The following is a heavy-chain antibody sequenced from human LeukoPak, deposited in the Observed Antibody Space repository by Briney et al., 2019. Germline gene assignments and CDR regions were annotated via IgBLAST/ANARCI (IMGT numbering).Heavy chain of an antibody. V-gene: IGHV3-30*02. CDR2: IRYDGSNK. Sequence: GGSLRLSCAASGFTFSSYGMHWVRQAPGKGLEWVAFIRYDGSNKYYADSVKGRLTISRDNSKNTLYLQMNSLRAEDTAVYYCAKGPLITMIVVSEVAPFDYWGQGTLVTVSS. CDR1: GFTFSSYG. D-gene: IGHD3-22*01. J-gene: IGHJ4*02. CDR3: AKGPLITMIVVSEVAPFDY.